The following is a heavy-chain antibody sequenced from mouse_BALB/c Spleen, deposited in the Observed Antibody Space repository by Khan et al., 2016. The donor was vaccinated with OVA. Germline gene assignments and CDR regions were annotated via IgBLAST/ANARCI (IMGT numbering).Heavy chain of an antibody. D-gene: IGHD1-1*01. Sequence: EVQLQESGPGLVKPSQSLSLTCTVTDYSITSGYAWNWIRQFPGNKLEWMGYISYSGFTNYNPSLKSRISITRDTSKNQSFLQLSSVTSEDTATYYCARSNYYGYYFDYWGQGATLTVSS. V-gene: IGHV3-2*02. CDR1: DYSITSGYA. J-gene: IGHJ2*01. CDR3: ARSNYYGYYFDY. CDR2: ISYSGFT.